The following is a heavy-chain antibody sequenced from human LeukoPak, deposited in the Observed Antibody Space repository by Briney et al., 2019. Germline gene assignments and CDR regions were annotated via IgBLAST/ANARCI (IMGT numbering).Heavy chain of an antibody. J-gene: IGHJ4*02. Sequence: GASVKVSCKVSGYTLTELSMHWVRQAPGKGLEWMGGFDPEDGETIYAQKFQGRVAMTEDTSTDTAYMELSSLRSEDTAVYYCARALGYCSSTSCRTYYFDYWGQGTLVTVSS. CDR2: FDPEDGET. CDR3: ARALGYCSSTSCRTYYFDY. CDR1: GYTLTELS. D-gene: IGHD2-2*01. V-gene: IGHV1-24*01.